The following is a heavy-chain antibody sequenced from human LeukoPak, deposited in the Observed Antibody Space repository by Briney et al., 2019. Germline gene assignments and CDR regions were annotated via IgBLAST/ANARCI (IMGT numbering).Heavy chain of an antibody. CDR3: ARVGRGDHTWGSYYCDH. J-gene: IGHJ4*02. CDR2: ISSSGST. Sequence: PSETLSLTCTVSGGSFSSYHWSWLRQPPGKALEWIGYISSSGSTSYNPSLKSRLTISVDTSKNQFSLKLSSVTAADTAVYYCARVGRGDHTWGSYYCDHWGQGTLVSVSS. CDR1: GGSFSSYH. D-gene: IGHD3-16*01. V-gene: IGHV4-59*13.